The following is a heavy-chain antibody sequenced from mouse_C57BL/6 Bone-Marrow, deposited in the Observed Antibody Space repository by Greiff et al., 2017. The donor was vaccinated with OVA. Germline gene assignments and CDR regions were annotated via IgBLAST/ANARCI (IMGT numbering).Heavy chain of an antibody. Sequence: DVKLVESGGGLVKPGGSLKLSCAASGFTFSSYAMSWVRQTPEKRLEWVATISDGGSYTYYPDNVKGRFTISRDNAKNNLYLQMSHLKSEDTAMYYCARAGYDYDGPLDYWGQGTSVTVSS. J-gene: IGHJ4*01. D-gene: IGHD2-4*01. CDR2: ISDGGSYT. CDR3: ARAGYDYDGPLDY. CDR1: GFTFSSYA. V-gene: IGHV5-4*03.